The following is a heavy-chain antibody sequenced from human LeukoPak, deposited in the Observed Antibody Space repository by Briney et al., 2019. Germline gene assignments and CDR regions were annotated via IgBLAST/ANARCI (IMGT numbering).Heavy chain of an antibody. CDR3: ARPTGIAALVWFDP. D-gene: IGHD6-13*01. V-gene: IGHV4-38-2*02. CDR1: GYSISSGYY. CDR2: IYHSGST. Sequence: SETLSLTCTVSGYSISSGYYWGWIRQPPGKGLEWIGSIYHSGSTYYNPSLKSRVTISVDTSKNQFSLKLSSVTAADTAVYYCARPTGIAALVWFDPWGQGTLVTVSS. J-gene: IGHJ5*02.